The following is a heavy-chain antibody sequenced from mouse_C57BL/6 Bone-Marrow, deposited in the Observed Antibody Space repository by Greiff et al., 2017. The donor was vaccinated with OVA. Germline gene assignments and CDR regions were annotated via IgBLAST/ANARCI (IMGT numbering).Heavy chain of an antibody. CDR3: ARSPYYGSSSYYAMDY. D-gene: IGHD1-1*01. CDR1: GFSLTSYG. V-gene: IGHV2-2*01. J-gene: IGHJ4*01. CDR2: IWSGGST. Sequence: QVQLQQSGPGLVQPSQSLSITCTVSGFSLTSYGVHWVRQSPGKGLEWLGVIWSGGSTDYNAAFISRLSISKDNSKSQVFFKMNSLQADDTAIYYCARSPYYGSSSYYAMDYWGQGTSVTVSS.